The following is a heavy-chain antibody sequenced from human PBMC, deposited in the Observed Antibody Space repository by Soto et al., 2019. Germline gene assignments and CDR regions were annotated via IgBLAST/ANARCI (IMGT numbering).Heavy chain of an antibody. Sequence: EVQLVESGGGLVQPGGSLRLSCAASGFTFSSYSMNWVRQAPGKGLEWVSYISSSSSTIYYADSVKGRFTISRDNAKNSLYLQMNSLRAEDTAVYYCARDRRLGSLRFDPWGQGTLVTVSS. CDR1: GFTFSSYS. V-gene: IGHV3-48*01. D-gene: IGHD3-16*01. CDR2: ISSSSSTI. J-gene: IGHJ5*02. CDR3: ARDRRLGSLRFDP.